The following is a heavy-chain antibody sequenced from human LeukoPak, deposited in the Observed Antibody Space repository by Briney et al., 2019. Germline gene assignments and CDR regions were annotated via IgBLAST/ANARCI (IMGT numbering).Heavy chain of an antibody. V-gene: IGHV1-18*01. J-gene: IGHJ6*02. CDR3: ARDPTPNIVVVPAAIRRATSYYYYGMDV. CDR1: GYTFTSYG. Sequence: ASVKVSCKASGYTFTSYGISWVRQAPGQGLEWMGWISADNGNTNYTQKLQGRGTMTTDTSTSTAYKELGSLRSDDTAVYYCARDPTPNIVVVPAAIRRATSYYYYGMDVWGQGTTVTVYS. CDR2: ISADNGNT. D-gene: IGHD2-2*02.